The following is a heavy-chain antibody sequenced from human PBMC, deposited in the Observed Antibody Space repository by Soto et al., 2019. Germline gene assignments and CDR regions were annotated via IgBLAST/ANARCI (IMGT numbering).Heavy chain of an antibody. D-gene: IGHD6-13*01. Sequence: SVKVSCKASGGTFSSYAISWVRQAPGQGLEWMGGIIPIFGTANYAQKFQGRVTITADESTSTAYMELSSLRSEDTAVYYCARPGIAAAGTWYYYGMDVWGQGTTVTVSS. CDR2: IIPIFGTA. CDR1: GGTFSSYA. CDR3: ARPGIAAAGTWYYYGMDV. V-gene: IGHV1-69*13. J-gene: IGHJ6*02.